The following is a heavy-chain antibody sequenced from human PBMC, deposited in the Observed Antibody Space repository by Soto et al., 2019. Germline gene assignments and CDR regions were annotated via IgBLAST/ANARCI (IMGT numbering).Heavy chain of an antibody. V-gene: IGHV3-21*01. J-gene: IGHJ4*02. Sequence: EVQLVESGGGLVKPGGSLRLSCAASGFTFSTYTMNWVRQAPGQGLEWVSCISAKSKYIYYANSVQGRFTIYRDDAQNSLILQLSSLRAEDTAVYYCARTQSCGGVNCYSTPFDYWGRGTLVTVSS. CDR1: GFTFSTYT. CDR2: ISAKSKYI. D-gene: IGHD2-15*01. CDR3: ARTQSCGGVNCYSTPFDY.